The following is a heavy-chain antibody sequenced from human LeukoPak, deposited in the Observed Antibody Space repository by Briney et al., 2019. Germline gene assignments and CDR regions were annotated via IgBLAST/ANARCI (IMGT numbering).Heavy chain of an antibody. J-gene: IGHJ4*02. CDR3: ARATGYYRGFDY. V-gene: IGHV4-61*02. Sequence: PSQTLSLTCTVSGGSISSGSYYWSWIRQPAGKALEWIGRIYPSGNTNYNPSLKSRVSISLDTSKNQFSLKLSSVTAADTAVYYCARATGYYRGFDYWGQGTLVTVSS. D-gene: IGHD3-9*01. CDR2: IYPSGNT. CDR1: GGSISSGSYY.